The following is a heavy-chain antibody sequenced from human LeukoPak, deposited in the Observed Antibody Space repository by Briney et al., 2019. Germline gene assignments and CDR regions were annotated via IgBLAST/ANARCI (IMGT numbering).Heavy chain of an antibody. V-gene: IGHV4-59*01. D-gene: IGHD3-3*01. J-gene: IGHJ3*02. CDR1: GGPISSYY. CDR2: IYYSGST. CDR3: ARGGDFWSGYSPDAFDI. Sequence: PSETLSLTCTVSGGPISSYYWSWIRQPPGKGLEWIGYIYYSGSTNYNPSLKSRVTISVDTSKNQFSLKLSSVTAADTAVYYCARGGDFWSGYSPDAFDIWGQGTMVTVSS.